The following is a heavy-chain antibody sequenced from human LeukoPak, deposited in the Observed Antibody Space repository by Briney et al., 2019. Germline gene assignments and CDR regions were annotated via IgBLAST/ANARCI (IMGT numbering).Heavy chain of an antibody. D-gene: IGHD4-17*01. CDR1: GFTFSDYY. J-gene: IGHJ6*02. CDR3: ARRDGDYYYYGMDV. Sequence: GGSLRLSCAASGFTFSDYYMSWIRQAPGKGLEWVSYISSSGSTIYYADSVKGRFTISRDNAKNSLYLQMNSLRAEDTAVYHCARRDGDYYYYGMDVWGQGTTVTVSS. CDR2: ISSSGSTI. V-gene: IGHV3-11*01.